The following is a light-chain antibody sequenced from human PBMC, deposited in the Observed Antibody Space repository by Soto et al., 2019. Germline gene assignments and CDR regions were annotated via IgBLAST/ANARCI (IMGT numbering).Light chain of an antibody. J-gene: IGKJ1*01. Sequence: EIVLTQSPGTLSLSPGERATLSCRASQSVTSSYLAWYQQKPGQAPRLLIHRASVRATGIPDRFSGSGSGTDFTLTISRLEPEDFALYYCQQYGSSSRTFGQGTKVEIK. V-gene: IGKV3-20*01. CDR2: RAS. CDR1: QSVTSSY. CDR3: QQYGSSSRT.